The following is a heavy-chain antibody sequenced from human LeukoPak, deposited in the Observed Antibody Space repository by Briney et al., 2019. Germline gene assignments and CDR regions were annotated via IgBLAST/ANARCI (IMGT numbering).Heavy chain of an antibody. V-gene: IGHV1-18*04. CDR2: ISAYNGNT. CDR1: GYIFTSYG. Sequence: EASVKVSCKASGYIFTSYGISWVRQAPGQGLEWMGWISAYNGNTNYAQKLQGRVTMTTDTSTSTAYMELRSLRSDDTAVYYCARVIWYSSSWYGDYWGQGTLVTVSS. J-gene: IGHJ4*02. CDR3: ARVIWYSSSWYGDY. D-gene: IGHD6-13*01.